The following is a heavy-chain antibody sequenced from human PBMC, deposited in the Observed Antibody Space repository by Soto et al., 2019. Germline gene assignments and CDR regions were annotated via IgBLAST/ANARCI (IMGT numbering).Heavy chain of an antibody. CDR1: GGSISSYY. J-gene: IGHJ4*02. V-gene: IGHV4-59*08. Sequence: QVQLQESGPGLVKPSETLSLTCTVSGGSISSYYWSWIRQPPGKGLEWIGYIYYSGSTNSNPYLKRRATRSVDTSKNQFSLKLSSETATDPAVYYCARQLAMDYGDPGIVYYFDYWGQGTLVTVSS. CDR3: ARQLAMDYGDPGIVYYFDY. D-gene: IGHD4-17*01. CDR2: IYYSGST.